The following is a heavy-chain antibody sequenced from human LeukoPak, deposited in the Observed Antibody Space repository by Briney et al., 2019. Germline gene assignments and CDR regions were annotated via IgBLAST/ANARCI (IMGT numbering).Heavy chain of an antibody. Sequence: GGSLRLSCAASGFTFSSYGMHWVRQAPGKGLEWVAVIWYDGSNKYYADSVKGRFTISRDNSKNTLYLQMNSLRAEDTAVYYCARDPKPPVIAAAGYFDYWGQGTLVTVSS. CDR1: GFTFSSYG. CDR2: IWYDGSNK. J-gene: IGHJ4*02. CDR3: ARDPKPPVIAAAGYFDY. D-gene: IGHD6-13*01. V-gene: IGHV3-33*01.